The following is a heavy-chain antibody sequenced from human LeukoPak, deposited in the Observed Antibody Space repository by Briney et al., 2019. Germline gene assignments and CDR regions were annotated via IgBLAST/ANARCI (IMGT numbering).Heavy chain of an antibody. CDR3: AREILGGFNPGAY. CDR2: IHRSGSP. J-gene: IGHJ4*02. Sequence: PSETLSLTCTVALDSTASNFWGWVRQPPGESLGWIGEIHRSGSPNYNPSLQSRVTISIDRSRNQIGLELSSVTAADTAVYYCAREILGGFNPGAYWGRGTLVTVSS. V-gene: IGHV4-4*02. CDR1: LDSTASNF. D-gene: IGHD1-14*01.